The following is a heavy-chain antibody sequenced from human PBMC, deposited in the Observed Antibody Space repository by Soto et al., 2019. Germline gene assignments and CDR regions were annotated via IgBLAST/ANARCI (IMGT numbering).Heavy chain of an antibody. CDR3: ARYIYGYVDY. CDR1: GFTFSDYY. Sequence: LSCAASGFTFSDYYMSWIRQAPGKGPEWVSYISSISSYTNYADSVKGRFTISRDNAKNSLYLQMNSLRAGDTAVYYCARYIYGYVDYWGQGTLVTVSS. CDR2: ISSISSYT. D-gene: IGHD5-18*01. J-gene: IGHJ4*02. V-gene: IGHV3-11*06.